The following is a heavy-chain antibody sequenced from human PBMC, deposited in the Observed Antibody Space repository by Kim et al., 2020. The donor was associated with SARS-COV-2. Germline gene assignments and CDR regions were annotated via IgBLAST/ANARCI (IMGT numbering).Heavy chain of an antibody. V-gene: IGHV4-30-4*01. CDR3: ARAESGSGRESHDAFDI. D-gene: IGHD3-10*01. CDR1: GGSISSGDYY. CDR2: IYYSGST. Sequence: SETLSLTCTVSGGSISSGDYYWSWIRQPPGKGLEWIGYIYYSGSTYYNPSLKSRVTISVDTSKNQFSLKLSSVTAADTAVYYCARAESGSGRESHDAFDIWGQGTMVTVSS. J-gene: IGHJ3*02.